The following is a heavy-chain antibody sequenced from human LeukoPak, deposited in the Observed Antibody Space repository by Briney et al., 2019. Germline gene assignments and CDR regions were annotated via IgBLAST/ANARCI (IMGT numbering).Heavy chain of an antibody. Sequence: PGGSLRLSCAASGFTFSSYAMSWVRQAPGKGLEWVSAISGSGGSTYYADSVKGRFTISRDNSKNTLYLQMNSLRAEDTAVYYCAKDSLARWLVRGYYFDYWGQGTLVTVSS. CDR2: ISGSGGST. J-gene: IGHJ4*02. D-gene: IGHD6-19*01. CDR3: AKDSLARWLVRGYYFDY. V-gene: IGHV3-23*01. CDR1: GFTFSSYA.